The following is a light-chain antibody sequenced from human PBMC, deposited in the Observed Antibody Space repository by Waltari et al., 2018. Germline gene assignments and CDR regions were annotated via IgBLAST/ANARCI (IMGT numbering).Light chain of an antibody. CDR3: NSFTLGTALLV. Sequence: QSALTQPASVSGSPGQSIIISCTGPSSDVGGYKYVSWYQQHPGKAPKLIIYDVNNRPSGVSNRFSGSKSANTASLTISGLQAEDEADYYCNSFTLGTALLVFGGGTKLTVL. CDR2: DVN. V-gene: IGLV2-14*03. J-gene: IGLJ2*01. CDR1: SSDVGGYKY.